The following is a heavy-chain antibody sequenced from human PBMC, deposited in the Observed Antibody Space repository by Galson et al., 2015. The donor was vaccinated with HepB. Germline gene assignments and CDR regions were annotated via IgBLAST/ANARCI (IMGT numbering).Heavy chain of an antibody. V-gene: IGHV1-18*04. Sequence: SVKVSCKASGYTFTSYGISWVRQAPGQGLEWMGWISAYNGNTNYAQKLQGRVTMTTDTSTSTAYMELRSLRSDDTAVYHCARVKNYYDSSGYCPFDYWGQGTLVTVSS. CDR3: ARVKNYYDSSGYCPFDY. CDR1: GYTFTSYG. CDR2: ISAYNGNT. J-gene: IGHJ4*02. D-gene: IGHD3-22*01.